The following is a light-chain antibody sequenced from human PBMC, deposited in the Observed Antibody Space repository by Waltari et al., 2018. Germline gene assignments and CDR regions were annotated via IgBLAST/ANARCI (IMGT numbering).Light chain of an antibody. Sequence: DILTTQSPLSLPVTPGEPASISCRSSQSLLHSNGYNYLDWYLQKPGQSPQVLIYLGSNRASGVPDRFSGSGSGTDFTLNISRVEAEDVGVYYCMQILQPARTFGQGTRLEIK. V-gene: IGKV2-28*01. CDR3: MQILQPART. J-gene: IGKJ2*01. CDR2: LGS. CDR1: QSLLHSNGYNY.